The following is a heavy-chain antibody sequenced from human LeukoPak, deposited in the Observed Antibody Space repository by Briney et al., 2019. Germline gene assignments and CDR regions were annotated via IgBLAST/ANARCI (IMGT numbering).Heavy chain of an antibody. Sequence: PGGSLRPSCAASGFTFSNYWMNWVRQAPGKGLEWVAHIKHDGSEKYSVDSVKGRFTISRDNAKNSLYLQMNSLRVEDTAVYYCARSLLAATGTYWGQGTPVTVSS. V-gene: IGHV3-7*01. CDR3: ARSLLAATGTY. J-gene: IGHJ4*02. CDR2: IKHDGSEK. CDR1: GFTFSNYW. D-gene: IGHD6-13*01.